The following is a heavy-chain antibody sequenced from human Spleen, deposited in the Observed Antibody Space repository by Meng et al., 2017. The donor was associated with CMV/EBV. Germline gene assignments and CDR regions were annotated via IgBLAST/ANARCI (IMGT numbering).Heavy chain of an antibody. CDR1: GYTFSDYG. CDR2: ISAYSGDT. V-gene: IGHV1-18*01. Sequence: CKASGYTFSDYGFSWVRQAPGQGPEWMGWISAYSGDTKYAERFQGRVSMTTDTSSSTVHMELRSLRPDDTAVYYCARDHVVRGVYSAYWGQGTLVTVSS. CDR3: ARDHVVRGVYSAY. J-gene: IGHJ4*02. D-gene: IGHD3-10*01.